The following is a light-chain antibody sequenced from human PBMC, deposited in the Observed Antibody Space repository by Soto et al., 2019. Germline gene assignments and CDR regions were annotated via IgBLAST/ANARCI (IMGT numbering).Light chain of an antibody. CDR1: QGISTY. CDR2: AAS. Sequence: DIQLTQSPSFLSASVGDRVTITCRASQGISTYLAWYQQKPGKAPKLLIYAASTLQSGVPSRFSGSGSGTEFTLKISSLQPEDFATYYCQQLNSYPYTFGQGTKLDIK. CDR3: QQLNSYPYT. V-gene: IGKV1-9*01. J-gene: IGKJ2*01.